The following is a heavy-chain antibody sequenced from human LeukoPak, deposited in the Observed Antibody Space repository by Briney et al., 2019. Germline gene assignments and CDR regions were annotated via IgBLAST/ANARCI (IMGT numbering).Heavy chain of an antibody. V-gene: IGHV4-30-4*01. J-gene: IGHJ4*02. CDR2: IYYSGST. Sequence: SETLSLTCTVSGVSISSGDYYWSWIRQPPGKGLEWIGYIYYSGSTYYNPSLKSRVTISVDTSKNQFSLKLSSVTAADTAVYYCARATDVTAFDYWGQGTLVTVSS. CDR3: ARATDVTAFDY. CDR1: GVSISSGDYY. D-gene: IGHD4-11*01.